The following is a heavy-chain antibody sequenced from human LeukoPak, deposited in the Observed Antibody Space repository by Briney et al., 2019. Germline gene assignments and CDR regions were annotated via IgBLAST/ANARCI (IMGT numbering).Heavy chain of an antibody. Sequence: SETLSLTCTVSGGSISSYYWSWIRQPPGKGLEWIGYIYYSGSTNYNPSLKSRVTISVDTSKNQFFLKLSSVTAADTAVYYCARDPHLYYYDSSGYQSGNDAFDIWGQGTMVTVSS. D-gene: IGHD3-22*01. J-gene: IGHJ3*02. CDR3: ARDPHLYYYDSSGYQSGNDAFDI. CDR2: IYYSGST. V-gene: IGHV4-59*01. CDR1: GGSISSYY.